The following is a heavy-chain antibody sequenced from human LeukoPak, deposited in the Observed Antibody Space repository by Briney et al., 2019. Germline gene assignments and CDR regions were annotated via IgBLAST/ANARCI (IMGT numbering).Heavy chain of an antibody. V-gene: IGHV3-30*18. Sequence: QPGGSLRLSCAASGFTFSSYGMHWVRQAPGKGLEWVAVISYDGSNKYYADSVKGRFTISRDNSKNTLYLQMNSLRAEDTAVYYCAKGQGGGDYRYYYYYMDVWGKGTTVTISS. CDR3: AKGQGGGDYRYYYYYMDV. CDR1: GFTFSSYG. J-gene: IGHJ6*03. CDR2: ISYDGSNK. D-gene: IGHD4-17*01.